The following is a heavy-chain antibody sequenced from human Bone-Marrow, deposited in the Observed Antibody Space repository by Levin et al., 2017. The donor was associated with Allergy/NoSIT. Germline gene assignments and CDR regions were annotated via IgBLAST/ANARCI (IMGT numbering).Heavy chain of an antibody. D-gene: IGHD2-15*01. Sequence: SQTLSLTCAVSGDSISSGGYSWSWIRQPPGKGLEWIGHIYHTGNTFYNPSLKSRVPISVDRSKNQFSLMLTSVTAAATAVQYCARYQGNDGFSSGGNCYPYWYFDLGGRGTRLTVSS. CDR3: ARYQGNDGFSSGGNCYPYWYFDL. CDR2: IYHTGNT. CDR1: GDSISSGGYS. J-gene: IGHJ2*01. V-gene: IGHV4-30-2*01.